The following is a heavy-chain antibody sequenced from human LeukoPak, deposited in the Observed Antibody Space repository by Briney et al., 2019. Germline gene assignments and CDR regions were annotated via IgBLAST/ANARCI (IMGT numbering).Heavy chain of an antibody. CDR1: GGSISSYY. Sequence: SETLSLTCTVSGGSISSYYWSWIRQPAGKGLEWIGRIYTSGSTNYNPSLKSRVTISVDTSKNQSSLKLSSVTAADTAVYYCPRGRRVNIGGYYQPQVTDNWFDPWGQGTLVTVSS. CDR2: IYTSGST. D-gene: IGHD3-22*01. CDR3: PRGRRVNIGGYYQPQVTDNWFDP. J-gene: IGHJ5*02. V-gene: IGHV4-4*07.